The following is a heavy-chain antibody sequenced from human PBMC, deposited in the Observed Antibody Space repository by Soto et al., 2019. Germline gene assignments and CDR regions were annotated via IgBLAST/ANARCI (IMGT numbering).Heavy chain of an antibody. D-gene: IGHD3-3*01. CDR3: ASIRGEWFTFDY. J-gene: IGHJ4*02. CDR1: GGSISSGDYY. CDR2: IYYSGST. Sequence: SETLSLTCTVSGGSISSGDYYWSWIRQHPGKGLEWIGYIYYSGSTYYNPSLKSRVTISEDTSKNLFSLKLSPVTAADTAVYYCASIRGEWFTFDYWGQGTLVTVSS. V-gene: IGHV4-31*03.